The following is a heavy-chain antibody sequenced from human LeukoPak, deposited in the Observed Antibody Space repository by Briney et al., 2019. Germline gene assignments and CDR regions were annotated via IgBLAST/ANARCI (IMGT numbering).Heavy chain of an antibody. D-gene: IGHD3-16*02. CDR1: GGTFSSYG. J-gene: IGHJ5*02. Sequence: ASVKVSCKASGGTFSSYGISWVRQAPGQGLEWMGGIIPFFGRADYAQKFQGRVTITADKSTCTAYMDLTSLKSEDTAVYYCARDNTDYVWWSYRYGFDPWGQGTLVTVSS. CDR2: IIPFFGRA. CDR3: ARDNTDYVWWSYRYGFDP. V-gene: IGHV1-69*06.